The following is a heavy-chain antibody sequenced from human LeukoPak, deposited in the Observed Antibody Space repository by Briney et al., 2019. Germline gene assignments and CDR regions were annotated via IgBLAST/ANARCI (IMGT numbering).Heavy chain of an antibody. CDR2: ISSSSSYI. Sequence: PGGSLRLSCAASGFTFSSYSMNWVRQAPGKGLEWVSSISSSSSYIYYADSVKGRFTISRDNAKNSLYLQMNSLRAEDTAVYYCARSVSFGNHQDYWGQGTLVTVSS. CDR1: GFTFSSYS. CDR3: ARSVSFGNHQDY. D-gene: IGHD3-16*01. V-gene: IGHV3-21*01. J-gene: IGHJ4*02.